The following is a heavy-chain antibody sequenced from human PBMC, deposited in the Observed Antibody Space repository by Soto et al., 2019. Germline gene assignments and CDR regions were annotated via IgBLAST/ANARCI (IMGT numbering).Heavy chain of an antibody. CDR1: GFTFDDYA. Sequence: ESGGGLVQPGRSLRLSCAASGFTFDDYAMHWVRQVPGKGLEWVSGINWNSGSIGYADSVKGRFAISRDNAKKSLHLQMNSLRAEDTAFYYCVKDESINWYSGHFRHWGQGTLVTVSS. V-gene: IGHV3-9*01. CDR2: INWNSGSI. CDR3: VKDESINWYSGHFRH. J-gene: IGHJ1*01. D-gene: IGHD6-13*01.